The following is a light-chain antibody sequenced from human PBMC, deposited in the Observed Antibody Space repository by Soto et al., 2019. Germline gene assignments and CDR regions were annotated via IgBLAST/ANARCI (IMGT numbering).Light chain of an antibody. V-gene: IGKV1-39*01. CDR2: AAY. CDR1: QSISRY. Sequence: DIQMTQSPPSLSASVADRVIITFLASQSISRYLNWYQQNPGKAPKLLIYAAYSLQSGVPSKFSGIESGREFTLTISSLRTDDFATYSCQHYQMYSAWTFGRGTKV. CDR3: QHYQMYSAWT. J-gene: IGKJ1*01.